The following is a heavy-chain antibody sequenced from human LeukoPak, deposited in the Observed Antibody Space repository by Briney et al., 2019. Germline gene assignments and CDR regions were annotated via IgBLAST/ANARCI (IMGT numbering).Heavy chain of an antibody. D-gene: IGHD1-26*01. CDR2: ISAYNGNT. J-gene: IGHJ4*02. CDR3: ARGSGSGFDY. V-gene: IGHV1-18*01. Sequence: ASVKVSCKASGYTFSNFGITWVRQAPGQGFEWMVWISAYNGNTNYAQKLQGRVTMTTDTSTSTAYMVLRSLRSDDTAVYYCARGSGSGFDYWGQGTLVTVSS. CDR1: GYTFSNFG.